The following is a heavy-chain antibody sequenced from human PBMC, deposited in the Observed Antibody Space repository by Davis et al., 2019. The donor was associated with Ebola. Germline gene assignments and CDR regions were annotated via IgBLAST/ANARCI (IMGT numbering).Heavy chain of an antibody. Sequence: SQTLSLTCAISGDSVSSKIAAWNWIRQSTSRGLEWLGRTYLRSTWYTDYAVSLKGRITLNTDTSKNLFSLHLTSATPEDTAVYYCVKSYYLDYFDLWGQGTMVTVSS. CDR3: VKSYYLDYFDL. J-gene: IGHJ3*01. CDR2: TYLRSTWYT. D-gene: IGHD3-10*01. CDR1: GDSVSSKIAA. V-gene: IGHV6-1*01.